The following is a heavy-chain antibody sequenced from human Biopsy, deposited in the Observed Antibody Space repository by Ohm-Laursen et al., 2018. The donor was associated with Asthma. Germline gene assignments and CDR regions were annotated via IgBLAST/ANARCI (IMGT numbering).Heavy chain of an antibody. Sequence: ASVKVSCKSLGGTFNTYVIGWVRQAPGQGPEWMGGINSVFGTTTYPQKFQDRVTITADDSTSTVYMELSSLRSEDTAVYYCARKAGSCISRTCYSLDFWGQGTPVTVSS. J-gene: IGHJ4*02. CDR2: INSVFGTT. CDR1: GGTFNTYV. V-gene: IGHV1-69*13. CDR3: ARKAGSCISRTCYSLDF. D-gene: IGHD2-2*01.